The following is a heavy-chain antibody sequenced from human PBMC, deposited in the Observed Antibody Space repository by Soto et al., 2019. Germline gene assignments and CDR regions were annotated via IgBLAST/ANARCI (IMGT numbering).Heavy chain of an antibody. CDR1: GGSFSGYY. J-gene: IGHJ5*02. CDR2: INHSGST. D-gene: IGHD1-26*01. V-gene: IGHV4-34*01. CDR3: AREVSYPGWFDP. Sequence: PSETLSLTCAVYGGSFSGYYWSWIRQPPGKGLEWIGEINHSGSTNYNPSLKSRVTISVDTSKNQFSLKLSSVTAADTAVYYCAREVSYPGWFDPWGQGTLVTVSS.